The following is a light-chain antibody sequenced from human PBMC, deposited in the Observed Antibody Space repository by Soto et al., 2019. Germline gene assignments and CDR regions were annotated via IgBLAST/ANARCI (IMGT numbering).Light chain of an antibody. CDR3: QTWGTGIHYV. V-gene: IGLV4-69*01. J-gene: IGLJ1*01. Sequence: QLVLTQSPSASASLGASVKLTCTLSSGHSSYAIAWHQQQPEKGPRYLMKLNSDGSHSKGDGIPDSFSGSSSGAERYLTISSLQSEDEADYYCQTWGTGIHYVFGTGTKLTVL. CDR2: LNSDGSH. CDR1: SGHSSYA.